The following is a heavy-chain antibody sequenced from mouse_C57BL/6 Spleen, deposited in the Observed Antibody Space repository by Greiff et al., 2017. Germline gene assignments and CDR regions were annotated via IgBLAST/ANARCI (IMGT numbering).Heavy chain of an antibody. V-gene: IGHV5-6*02. D-gene: IGHD2-5*01. Sequence: EVMLVESGGDLVKPGGSLKLSCAASGFTFSSYGMSWVRQTPDKRLEWVATISSGGSYTYYPDSVKGRFTISRDNAKNTLYLQMSSLKSEDTAMYYCARRDSNPYAMDYWGQGTSVTVSS. J-gene: IGHJ4*01. CDR1: GFTFSSYG. CDR2: ISSGGSYT. CDR3: ARRDSNPYAMDY.